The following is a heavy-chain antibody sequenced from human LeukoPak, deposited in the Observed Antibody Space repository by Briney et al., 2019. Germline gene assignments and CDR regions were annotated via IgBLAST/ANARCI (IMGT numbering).Heavy chain of an antibody. CDR1: GFTFSSYW. Sequence: GALLLSCAASGFTFSSYWMSWVRQAPGKGLEWVASIKQDGSQQYYVDSVKGRFTISRDNANNSLYLQMNSLRSEDTAVYYCARGGTTVTPKNFDYWGQGTLVTVSS. V-gene: IGHV3-7*01. CDR3: ARGGTTVTPKNFDY. CDR2: IKQDGSQQ. J-gene: IGHJ4*02. D-gene: IGHD4-17*01.